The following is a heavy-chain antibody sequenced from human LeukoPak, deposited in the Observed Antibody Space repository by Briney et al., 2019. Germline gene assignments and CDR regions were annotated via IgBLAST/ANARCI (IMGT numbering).Heavy chain of an antibody. CDR3: ATRSSPHGAFDI. V-gene: IGHV4-34*01. CDR2: INHSGST. CDR1: GGSFSGYY. Sequence: SETLSLTCAVYGGSFSGYYWSWIRQPPGKGLEWIGEINHSGSTNYNPSLKSRVTISVDTSKNQFSLKLSSVTAADTAVYYCATRSSPHGAFDIWGPGAMVTVSS. J-gene: IGHJ3*02. D-gene: IGHD6-13*01.